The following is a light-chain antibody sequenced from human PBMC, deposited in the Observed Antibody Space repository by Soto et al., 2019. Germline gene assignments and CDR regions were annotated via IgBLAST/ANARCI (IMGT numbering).Light chain of an antibody. CDR2: DIS. Sequence: QSALNQPASVSGSPGQSITISCTGTSSDVGTYNFVSWYRQHPVKAPILIIFDISSQRSGSSNRFSGSKSGNTASMTIYGVKAEDEADYYGSLYANSDHVIFGGGTKRTVL. V-gene: IGLV2-14*01. CDR3: SLYANSDHVI. CDR1: SSDVGTYNF. J-gene: IGLJ2*01.